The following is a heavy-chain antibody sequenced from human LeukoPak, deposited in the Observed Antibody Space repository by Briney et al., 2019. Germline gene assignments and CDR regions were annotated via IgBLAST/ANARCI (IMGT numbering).Heavy chain of an antibody. Sequence: PGTSLRLSCAASGFTFSSYGMNWVRQAPGKGLEWVAVISYDGTNKFYVDSLRGRFTISRDNSKNTLYLQMNSPRAEDTAVYYCAKDGYYGSGTYPDYWGQGTLVTVSS. CDR1: GFTFSSYG. CDR3: AKDGYYGSGTYPDY. J-gene: IGHJ4*02. D-gene: IGHD3-10*01. V-gene: IGHV3-30*18. CDR2: ISYDGTNK.